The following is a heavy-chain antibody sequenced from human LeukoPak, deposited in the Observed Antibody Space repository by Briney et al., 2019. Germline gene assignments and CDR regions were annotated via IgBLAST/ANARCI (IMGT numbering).Heavy chain of an antibody. CDR3: ARQTGSGLFILP. V-gene: IGHV4-4*02. D-gene: IGHD3/OR15-3a*01. Sequence: SETLSLTCAVSGGSISSSNWWSWVRQPPGKGLEWIGEIYHSGSTNYNPSLKSQVSISIDTSKNRFSLKLTSVTAADTAVYYCARQTGSGLFILPGGQGTLVTVSS. CDR1: GGSISSSNW. CDR2: IYHSGST. J-gene: IGHJ4*02.